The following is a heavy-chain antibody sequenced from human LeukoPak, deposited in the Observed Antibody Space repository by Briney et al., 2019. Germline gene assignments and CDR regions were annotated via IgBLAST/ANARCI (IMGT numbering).Heavy chain of an antibody. J-gene: IGHJ4*02. CDR2: IWYDGSYK. D-gene: IGHD3-22*01. CDR3: ARGVPYYYDSSGYYCNY. CDR1: GFSFSSYG. V-gene: IGHV3-33*01. Sequence: QPGGSLRLSCVASGFSFSSYGMHWVRQAPGKGLEWVAVIWYDGSYKYYADSVKGRFTISRDNSKNTLYLQMNSLGVEDTAVYYCARGVPYYYDSSGYYCNYWGQGTLVTVSS.